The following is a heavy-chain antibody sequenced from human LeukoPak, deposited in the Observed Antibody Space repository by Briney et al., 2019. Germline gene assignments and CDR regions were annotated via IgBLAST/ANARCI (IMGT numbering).Heavy chain of an antibody. V-gene: IGHV4-59*01. J-gene: IGHJ4*02. CDR2: IYYSGST. CDR3: ARAKAVVELDY. Sequence: SETLSLTCTVSGGSISSYYWSWIRQPPGKGLEWIGDIYYSGSTNYNPSLKSRVTISVDKSKKEFSLKLSSVTAADTAVYYCARAKAVVELDYWGQGTLVTVSS. D-gene: IGHD6-19*01. CDR1: GGSISSYY.